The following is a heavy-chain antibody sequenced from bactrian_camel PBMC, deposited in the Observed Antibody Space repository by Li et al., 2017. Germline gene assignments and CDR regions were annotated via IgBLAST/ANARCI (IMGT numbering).Heavy chain of an antibody. Sequence: VQLVESGGGLVQPGGSLRLSCAASGFTFSSYDMSWVRQAPGKGLEWLAVISSTGANTYYSESVKGRFTISRDNAKNTLYLQLNGLQTEDTAMYYCAKEHVHGNWPQFGYWGRGTQVTV. CDR2: ISSTGANT. V-gene: IGHV3S40*01. CDR1: GFTFSSYD. J-gene: IGHJ6*01. CDR3: AKEHVHGNWPQFGY. D-gene: IGHD1*01.